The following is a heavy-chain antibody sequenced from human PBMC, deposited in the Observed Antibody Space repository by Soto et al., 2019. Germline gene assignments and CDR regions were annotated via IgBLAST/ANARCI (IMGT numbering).Heavy chain of an antibody. CDR1: GFTFTRYS. Sequence: EVQLVESGGGPVKPGGSLRLSCAASGFTFTRYSMNWVRQAPGKGLEWVSSISSTTNYIYYADSMKGRFTVSRDNAKNSVYLDMNSLSAEDTAVYYCARESEDLTSTFDYWGQGTLVTVSS. CDR3: ARESEDLTSTFDY. CDR2: ISSTTNYI. V-gene: IGHV3-21*01. J-gene: IGHJ4*02.